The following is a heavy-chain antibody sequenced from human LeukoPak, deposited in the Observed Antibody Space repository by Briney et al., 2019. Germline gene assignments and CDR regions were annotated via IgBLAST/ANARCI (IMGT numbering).Heavy chain of an antibody. CDR1: GGTFNNYA. D-gene: IGHD3-16*02. V-gene: IGHV1-69*13. CDR2: IIPKFGTA. J-gene: IGHJ4*02. CDR3: ARDQISITFGGVIVMHY. Sequence: GASVKVSCKASGGTFNNYAINWVRQAPGQGLEWMGGIIPKFGTANYAQKFQGRVTITADESTSTAYMELSSLRSEDTAVYYCARDQISITFGGVIVMHYWGQGTLVTVSS.